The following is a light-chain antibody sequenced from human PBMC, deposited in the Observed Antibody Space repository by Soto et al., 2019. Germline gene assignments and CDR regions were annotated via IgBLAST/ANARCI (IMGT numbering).Light chain of an antibody. CDR2: GAS. Sequence: EIVLTQSPGTLSLSPGERATLSCRASQSVTSSYLAWYQQIPGQAPRLLIYGASSRATGIPDRFSGGGSGTDFTLTISRLEPEDFAAYYCQQYGTSVSFGQGTKVDIK. V-gene: IGKV3-20*01. CDR3: QQYGTSVS. J-gene: IGKJ1*01. CDR1: QSVTSSY.